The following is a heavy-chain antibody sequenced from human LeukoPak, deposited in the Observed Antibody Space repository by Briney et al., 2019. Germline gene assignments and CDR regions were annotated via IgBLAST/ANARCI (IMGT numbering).Heavy chain of an antibody. D-gene: IGHD3-9*01. V-gene: IGHV3-30*02. CDR3: AKTYTSDYDILTGYYIFDY. Sequence: GGSLRLSCAASGFTFSSYGMHWVRQAPGKGLEWVAFIRYDGSNKYYADSVKGRFTISRDNSKNTLYLQMNSLRAEDTAVYYCAKTYTSDYDILTGYYIFDYWGQGTLVTVSS. CDR1: GFTFSSYG. J-gene: IGHJ4*02. CDR2: IRYDGSNK.